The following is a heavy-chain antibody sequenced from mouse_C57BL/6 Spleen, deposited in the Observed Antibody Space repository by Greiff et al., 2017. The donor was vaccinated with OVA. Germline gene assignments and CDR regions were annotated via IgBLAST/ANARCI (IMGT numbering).Heavy chain of an antibody. CDR2: IDPSDSYT. Sequence: QVQLQQSGAELVKPGASVKLSCKASGYTFTSYWMQWVKQRPGQGLEWIGEIDPSDSYTNYNQKFKGKATLTVDTSSSTAYMQLSSLTSEDSAVYYCARSNYDYDYFDYWGQGTTLTVSS. J-gene: IGHJ2*01. CDR1: GYTFTSYW. D-gene: IGHD2-4*01. CDR3: ARSNYDYDYFDY. V-gene: IGHV1-50*01.